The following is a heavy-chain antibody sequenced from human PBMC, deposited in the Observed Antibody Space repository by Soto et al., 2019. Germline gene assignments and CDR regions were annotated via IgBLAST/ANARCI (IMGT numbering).Heavy chain of an antibody. D-gene: IGHD1-26*01. J-gene: IGHJ4*02. V-gene: IGHV3-23*01. CDR1: GFTFSSYA. Sequence: EVQLLESGGGLVQPGGSLGLSCAASGFTFSSYAMRWVRQAPGKGLEWVSAISGSGGSTYYADSVKGRFTISRDNSKNTLYLQMTSLRAEDTAVYYCARRGSGSYYDYWGQGTLVTVSS. CDR2: ISGSGGST. CDR3: ARRGSGSYYDY.